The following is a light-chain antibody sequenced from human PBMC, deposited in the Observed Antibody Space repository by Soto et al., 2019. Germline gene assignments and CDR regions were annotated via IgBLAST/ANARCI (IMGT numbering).Light chain of an antibody. V-gene: IGLV2-18*02. J-gene: IGLJ1*01. Sequence: CTGTSSDVGSYNRVSWYQQPPGAAPKRMIYEVIIWSSGVPDRFSGSGSGNTASLTFSGLRAAHEADYYCSSLPGRSTNVFGTGSKGTVL. CDR3: SSLPGRSTNV. CDR1: SSDVGSYNR. CDR2: EVI.